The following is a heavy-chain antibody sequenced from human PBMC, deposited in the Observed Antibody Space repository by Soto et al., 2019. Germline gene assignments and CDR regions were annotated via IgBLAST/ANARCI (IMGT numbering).Heavy chain of an antibody. CDR3: AREDYYGSWSYYNGDY. J-gene: IGHJ4*02. CDR2: IIPILGIA. CDR1: GGTFSSYT. V-gene: IGHV1-69*08. Sequence: QVQLVQSGAEVKKPGSSVKVSCKASGGTFSSYTISWVRQAPGQGLEWMGRIIPILGIANYAQKFQGRVTMTADKSTSTAYMELSSLRSEDTAVYYCAREDYYGSWSYYNGDYWGQGTLVTVSS. D-gene: IGHD3-10*01.